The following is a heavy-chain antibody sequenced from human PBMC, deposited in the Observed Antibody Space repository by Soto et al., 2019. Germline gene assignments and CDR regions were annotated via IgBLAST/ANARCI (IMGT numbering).Heavy chain of an antibody. Sequence: EVQLLESGGGLVRPGGSLRLSCAASGFTFSSYAMNWVRQAPGKGLEWVSAISGTGYNTYYADSLKGRFTISRDNSKNTLCLQMNSLRAEDTAVYYCARDRQFSHPRGGMDVWGQGTTVTVSS. J-gene: IGHJ6*02. CDR2: ISGTGYNT. CDR1: GFTFSSYA. CDR3: ARDRQFSHPRGGMDV. V-gene: IGHV3-23*01. D-gene: IGHD3-10*01.